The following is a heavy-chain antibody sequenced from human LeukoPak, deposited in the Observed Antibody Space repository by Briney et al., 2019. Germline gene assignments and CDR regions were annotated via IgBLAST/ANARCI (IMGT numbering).Heavy chain of an antibody. D-gene: IGHD6-6*01. Sequence: IPSETLSLTCTVSGDSISSGDYYWSWIRQPAGKGLEWIGRISSSGSTNYNPSLKSRVTISVDTSKNQFSLKLSSVTAADTAVYYCARLSSLANIAARGRTWLDPWGQGSLVTVSS. CDR1: GDSISSGDYY. CDR2: ISSSGST. CDR3: ARLSSLANIAARGRTWLDP. V-gene: IGHV4-61*02. J-gene: IGHJ5*02.